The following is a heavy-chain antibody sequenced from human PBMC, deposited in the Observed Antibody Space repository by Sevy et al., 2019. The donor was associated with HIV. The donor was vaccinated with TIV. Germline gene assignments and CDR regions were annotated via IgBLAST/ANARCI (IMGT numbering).Heavy chain of an antibody. V-gene: IGHV1-2*02. CDR2: IDPDTGNT. Sequence: ASVKVSCQTSGYTFTDRYIHWLRQVPGEGLKWMGCIDPDTGNTRYSQEFQARVTMTRDTTVNTVYMELSRLPSDDTAVYFGAKVHPPRLSGHNSGWYPFDYWGQGTLVTVSS. CDR3: AKVHPPRLSGHNSGWYPFDY. D-gene: IGHD6-19*01. CDR1: GYTFTDRY. J-gene: IGHJ4*02.